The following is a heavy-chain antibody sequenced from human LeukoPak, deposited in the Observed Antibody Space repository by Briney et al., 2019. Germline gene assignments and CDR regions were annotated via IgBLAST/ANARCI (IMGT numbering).Heavy chain of an antibody. D-gene: IGHD1-1*01. J-gene: IGHJ6*04. CDR3: ARDRTYYYYYSMDV. Sequence: GASVKVSCKASGYTFTSYGISWVRQAPGQGLEWMGWISAYNGNTNYAQKLQGRVTMTTDTSTSTAYMELRSLRSDDTAVYYCARDRTYYYYYSMDVWGKGTTVTVSS. CDR2: ISAYNGNT. V-gene: IGHV1-18*04. CDR1: GYTFTSYG.